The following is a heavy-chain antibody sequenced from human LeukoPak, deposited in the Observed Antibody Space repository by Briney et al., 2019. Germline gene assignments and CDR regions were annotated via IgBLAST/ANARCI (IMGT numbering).Heavy chain of an antibody. CDR3: AIDRLSYDWSDYRFHY. V-gene: IGHV3-7*01. CDR1: GFTFRTYW. J-gene: IGHJ4*01. D-gene: IGHD3-22*01. Sequence: GSLRLSCVATGFTFRTYWMNWFRRAPGKGLEWVGNINDDGREVNYVDSVRGRFIISRDNAKDSLYLQMNGLRVDDTAMYYCAIDRLSYDWSDYRFHYWGQGARVTVSS. CDR2: INDDGREV.